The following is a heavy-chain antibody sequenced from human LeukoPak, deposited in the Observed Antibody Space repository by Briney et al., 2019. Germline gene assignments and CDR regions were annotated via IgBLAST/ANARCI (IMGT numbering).Heavy chain of an antibody. Sequence: ASVKVSCKASGGTFSSHVITWVRQAPGQGLEWMGRINPILDVANYAQKFQGRVTITADKSTSTAYMDLSSLTSEDTAVYYCARVSIGYGSGMYNWFDPWSQGTLVTVSS. CDR3: ARVSIGYGSGMYNWFDP. J-gene: IGHJ5*02. CDR2: INPILDVA. D-gene: IGHD6-19*01. V-gene: IGHV1-69*04. CDR1: GGTFSSHV.